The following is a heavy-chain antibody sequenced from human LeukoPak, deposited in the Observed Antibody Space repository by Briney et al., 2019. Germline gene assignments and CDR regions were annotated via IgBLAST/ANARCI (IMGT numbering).Heavy chain of an antibody. Sequence: GGSLRLSCAASGFTFSSYNMNWARQAPGKGLEWVSSISSSSSYIHYADSVKGRFTISRDNAKNSLYLQMNSLRAEDTAVYYCARLDTAMDYSAFDIWGQGTMVTVSS. J-gene: IGHJ3*02. CDR2: ISSSSSYI. V-gene: IGHV3-21*01. CDR1: GFTFSSYN. D-gene: IGHD5-18*01. CDR3: ARLDTAMDYSAFDI.